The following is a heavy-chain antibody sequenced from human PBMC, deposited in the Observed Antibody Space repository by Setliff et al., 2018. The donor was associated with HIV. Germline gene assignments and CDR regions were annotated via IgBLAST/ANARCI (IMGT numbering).Heavy chain of an antibody. V-gene: IGHV3-48*02. CDR3: AKDRNWDPPYWFDY. D-gene: IGHD2-8*02. J-gene: IGHJ4*02. CDR2: ISRSSSSI. Sequence: ASVKVSCAASGFSFSDYGMNWVRQAPGKGLEWVSYISRSSSSIHYADSVKGRFTVSRDNAKKSLYLQMNSLRDEDTAVYYCAKDRNWDPPYWFDYWGQGTLVTVSS. CDR1: GFSFSDYG.